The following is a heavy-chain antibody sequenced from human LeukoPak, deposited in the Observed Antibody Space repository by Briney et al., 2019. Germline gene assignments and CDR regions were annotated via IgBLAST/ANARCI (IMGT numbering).Heavy chain of an antibody. CDR3: ARGPLVP. CDR1: GYTFTSYG. V-gene: IGHV1-18*01. Sequence: ASVKVSCKASGYTFTSYGISWVRQAPGQGLEWMGWISAYNGNTNYAQKFQGRVTMTRNTSISTAYMELSSLRSEDTAVYYCARGPLVPWGQGTMVTVSS. D-gene: IGHD2-8*02. J-gene: IGHJ3*01. CDR2: ISAYNGNT.